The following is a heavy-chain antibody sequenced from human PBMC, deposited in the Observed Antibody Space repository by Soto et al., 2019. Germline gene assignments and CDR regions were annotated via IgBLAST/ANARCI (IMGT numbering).Heavy chain of an antibody. CDR2: IKEDGSER. CDR1: GFTLSSAW. CDR3: VRSYDF. V-gene: IGHV3-7*05. J-gene: IGHJ4*02. Sequence: EVQLVESGGGLVQPGGSLRLSCAASGFTLSSAWMTWVRQAPGKGLEWVANIKEDGSERYYVHSVEGRFTVSRDNAKNSMYLQMDSLRAADTTIYYCVRSYDFWGQGTPVTVSS.